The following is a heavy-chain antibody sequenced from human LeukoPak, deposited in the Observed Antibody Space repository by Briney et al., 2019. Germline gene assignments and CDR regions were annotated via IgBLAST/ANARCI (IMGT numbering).Heavy chain of an antibody. CDR1: GGSISSSSYY. D-gene: IGHD6-6*01. V-gene: IGHV4-39*01. CDR3: AGHPRIAARKHTFDY. CDR2: IYYSGST. Sequence: SETLSLTCTVSGGSISSSSYYWGWIRQPPGKGLEWIGSIYYSGSTYYNPSLKSRVTISVDTSKNQFSLKLSSVTAADTAVYYCAGHPRIAARKHTFDYWGQGTLVTVSS. J-gene: IGHJ4*02.